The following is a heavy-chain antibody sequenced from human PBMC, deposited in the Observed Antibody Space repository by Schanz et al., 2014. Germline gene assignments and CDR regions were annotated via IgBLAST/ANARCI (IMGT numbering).Heavy chain of an antibody. CDR2: ISYDGSFK. Sequence: QVQLVESGGGVVQPGRSLRLSCAASGFNFGSHGMHWVRQAPGKGLEWVAVISYDGSFKNYADSVRGRITMSRDNSKNTLYLQMNSLRPEDTAVYYCAKYRGYYRVSGSYRDLEYWGQGTLVTVSS. J-gene: IGHJ4*03. D-gene: IGHD3-10*01. CDR3: AKYRGYYRVSGSYRDLEY. CDR1: GFNFGSHG. V-gene: IGHV3-33*06.